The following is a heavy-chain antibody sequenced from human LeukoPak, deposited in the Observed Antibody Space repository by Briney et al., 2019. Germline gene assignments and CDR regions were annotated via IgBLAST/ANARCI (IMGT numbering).Heavy chain of an antibody. CDR2: ISSSGSTI. CDR3: ARGKYGSSSLIDY. D-gene: IGHD6-6*01. Sequence: PGGSLRLSXAASGFTFSSYEMNWVRQAPGKGLEWVSYISSSGSTIYYADSVKGRFTISRDNAKNSLYLQMNSLRAGDTAVYYCARGKYGSSSLIDYWGQGTLVTVSS. CDR1: GFTFSSYE. V-gene: IGHV3-48*03. J-gene: IGHJ4*02.